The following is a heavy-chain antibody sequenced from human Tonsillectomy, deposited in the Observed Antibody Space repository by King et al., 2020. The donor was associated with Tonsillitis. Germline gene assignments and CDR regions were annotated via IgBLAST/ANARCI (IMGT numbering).Heavy chain of an antibody. D-gene: IGHD3-16*01. Sequence: VQLVESGAEVKKPGSSVKVSCKASGGTFSSYAISWVRQAPGQGLEWMGGIIPIFDTANYAQKFQDRVTITADESTSTAYMELSRLRSEDTAVYYCASVDYVWGTLLFTSPDYWGQGTLVTVSS. CDR3: ASVDYVWGTLLFTSPDY. CDR2: IIPIFDTA. J-gene: IGHJ4*02. V-gene: IGHV1-69*01. CDR1: GGTFSSYA.